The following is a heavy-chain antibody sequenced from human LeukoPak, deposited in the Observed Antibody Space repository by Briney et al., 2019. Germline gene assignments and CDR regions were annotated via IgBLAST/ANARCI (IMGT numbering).Heavy chain of an antibody. V-gene: IGHV1-3*01. CDR1: GYTFTSYA. CDR3: TLFWFGELWVH. D-gene: IGHD3-10*01. J-gene: IGHJ4*02. CDR2: INAGNGNT. Sequence: ASVKVSCKASGYTFTSYAMHWVRQAPGQRLEWTGWINAGNGNTKYSQKFQGRVTITRDTSASTAYMELNSLRTEDTAVYYCTLFWFGELWVHWGQGTLVTVSS.